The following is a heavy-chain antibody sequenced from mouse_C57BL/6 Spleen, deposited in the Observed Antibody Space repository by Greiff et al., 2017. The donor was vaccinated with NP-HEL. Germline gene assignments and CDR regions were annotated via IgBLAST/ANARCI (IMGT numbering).Heavy chain of an antibody. CDR1: GFSLTSYG. V-gene: IGHV2-6-1*01. CDR2: IWSDGST. D-gene: IGHD1-1*01. J-gene: IGHJ4*01. CDR3: ARHGVVATDYYAMDY. Sequence: VKLVESGPGLVAPSQSLSITCTVSGFSLTSYGVHWVRQPPGKGLEWLVVIWSDGSTTYNSALKSRLSISKDNSKSQVFLKMNSLQTDDTAMYYCARHGVVATDYYAMDYWGQGTSVTVSS.